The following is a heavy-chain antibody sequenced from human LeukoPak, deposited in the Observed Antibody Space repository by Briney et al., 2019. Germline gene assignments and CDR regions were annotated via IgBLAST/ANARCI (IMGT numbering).Heavy chain of an antibody. CDR2: ISGSGKST. V-gene: IGHV3-23*01. CDR3: AKSGGDSGGYYLYYGMDV. Sequence: GGSLRLSCAASGFTFSGYSMNWVRQAPGKGLEWVSAISGSGKSTYYADSVKGRFTISRDNSKNTLYLQMNSLRAEDTAVYYCAKSGGDSGGYYLYYGMDVWGQGTTVTVSS. CDR1: GFTFSGYS. D-gene: IGHD3-10*01. J-gene: IGHJ6*02.